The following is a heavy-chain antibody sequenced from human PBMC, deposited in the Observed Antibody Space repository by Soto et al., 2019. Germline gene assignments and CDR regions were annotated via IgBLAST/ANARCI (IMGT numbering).Heavy chain of an antibody. V-gene: IGHV3-30*18. CDR2: ISDDGNDK. CDR3: AKAVVDYSDSSGYFSDFDY. Sequence: HVQLVESGGGVVQPGRSLRLSCVASGFGFSFYGMHWVRQAPGKGLEWVAVISDDGNDKYYGDSVKGRFTISRDNSANTLFLQMTGLREEDTAVYYCAKAVVDYSDSSGYFSDFDYWGQGTLVSVSS. D-gene: IGHD3-22*01. CDR1: GFGFSFYG. J-gene: IGHJ4*02.